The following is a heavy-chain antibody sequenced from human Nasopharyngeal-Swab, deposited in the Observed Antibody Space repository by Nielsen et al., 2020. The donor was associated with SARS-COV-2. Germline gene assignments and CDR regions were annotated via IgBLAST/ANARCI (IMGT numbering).Heavy chain of an antibody. CDR1: GFTFNSYW. J-gene: IGHJ6*02. V-gene: IGHV3-7*01. CDR2: IKQDGSEK. CDR3: ARDSDIPYSGYGMDV. D-gene: IGHD6-13*01. Sequence: GESLKISCAASGFTFNSYWMSWVRQAPGKGLEWVANIKQDGSEKYYVDSVKGRFTIFRDNAKNSLYLQMNSLGAEDTAVYYCARDSDIPYSGYGMDVWGQGTTVTVSS.